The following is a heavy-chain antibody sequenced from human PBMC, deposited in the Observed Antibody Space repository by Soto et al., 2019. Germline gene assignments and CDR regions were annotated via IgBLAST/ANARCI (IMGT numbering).Heavy chain of an antibody. CDR3: ASVKYSPPYYYYYGMAV. V-gene: IGHV1-18*01. J-gene: IGHJ6*02. Sequence: VQLVQSGAEVKKPGASVKVSCKASGYTFTSYGISWVRQAPGQGLEWMGWISAYNGNTNYAQKLQGRVTMTTDTSTSTAYKEMRSLRSDDTAVYYCASVKYSPPYYYYYGMAVWGQGTTVTVSS. CDR2: ISAYNGNT. CDR1: GYTFTSYG. D-gene: IGHD5-18*01.